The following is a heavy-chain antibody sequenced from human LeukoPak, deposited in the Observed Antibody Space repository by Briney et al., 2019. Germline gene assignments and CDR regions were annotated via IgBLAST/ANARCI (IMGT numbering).Heavy chain of an antibody. CDR3: ARGKSEFDY. CDR2: ISTGGGTI. D-gene: IGHD3-3*01. Sequence: GGSLRLSCAASGFRFSDYYMTWIRQAPGKGLEWVSYISTGGGTIYYADSVKGRFTMSRDNAENSLYLEMNSLRAEDTAVYYCARGKSEFDYWGQGTLVTVSS. CDR1: GFRFSDYY. J-gene: IGHJ4*02. V-gene: IGHV3-11*01.